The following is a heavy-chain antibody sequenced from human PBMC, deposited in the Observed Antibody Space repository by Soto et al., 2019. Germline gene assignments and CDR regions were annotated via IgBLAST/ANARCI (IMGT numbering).Heavy chain of an antibody. J-gene: IGHJ6*02. V-gene: IGHV4-59*01. D-gene: IGHD3-10*01. CDR2: IYYSGST. CDR1: GGSISSYY. CDR3: ARDRFVSGYYGSGSYYTSYYYYGMDV. Sequence: SETLSLTCTVSGGSISSYYWSWIRQPPGKGLEWIGYIYYSGSTNYNPSLKSRVTISVDTSKNQFSLKLSSVTAADTAVYYCARDRFVSGYYGSGSYYTSYYYYGMDVWGQGTTVTVSS.